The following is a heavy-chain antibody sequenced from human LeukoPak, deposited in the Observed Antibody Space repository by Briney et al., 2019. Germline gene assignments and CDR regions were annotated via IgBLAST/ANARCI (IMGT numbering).Heavy chain of an antibody. J-gene: IGHJ6*02. CDR1: GFTFSSYG. D-gene: IGHD3-10*01. CDR3: AKEALVRASYYYYGMDV. CDR2: ISYDGSNK. Sequence: PGGSLRPSCAASGFTFSSYGMHWVRQAPGKGLEWVAVISYDGSNKYYADSVKGRFTISRDNSKNTLYLQMNSLRAEDTAVYYCAKEALVRASYYYYGMDVWGQGTTVTVSS. V-gene: IGHV3-30*18.